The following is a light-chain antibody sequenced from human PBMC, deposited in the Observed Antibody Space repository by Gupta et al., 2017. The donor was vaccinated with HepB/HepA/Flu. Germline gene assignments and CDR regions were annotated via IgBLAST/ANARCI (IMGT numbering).Light chain of an antibody. CDR2: GAF. CDR3: QQANIFPRT. Sequence: DIRLTPSPSSVSASAGDRVTITCRASQDVSNWLAWFQQKPGKAPTLLIYGAFSLQSGVPSRFSGSGSGTEYTLTISSLQPEDFATYYCQQANIFPRTFGGGTKVESK. V-gene: IGKV1D-12*01. CDR1: QDVSNW. J-gene: IGKJ4*01.